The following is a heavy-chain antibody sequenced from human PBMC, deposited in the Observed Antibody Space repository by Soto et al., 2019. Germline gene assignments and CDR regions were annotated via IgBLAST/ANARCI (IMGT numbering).Heavy chain of an antibody. Sequence: PGGSLRLSCAASGFTFSSYAMHWVRQAPGKGLEWVAVISYDGSNKYYADSVKGRFTISRDNSKNTLYLQMNSLRAEDTAVYYCARGAKEAFDIWGQRTMVTVSS. CDR2: ISYDGSNK. CDR3: ARGAKEAFDI. J-gene: IGHJ3*02. V-gene: IGHV3-30-3*01. CDR1: GFTFSSYA.